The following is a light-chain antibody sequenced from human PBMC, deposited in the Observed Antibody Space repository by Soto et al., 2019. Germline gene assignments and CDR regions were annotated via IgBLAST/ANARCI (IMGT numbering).Light chain of an antibody. CDR1: QSISDT. Sequence: ELLLTESPATLSVTLRGRATLSCRASQSISDTLAWYQQIPGQAPRLLIFGASTRAPGFPARFSGSGSGTDFTLTISSLQSENFAVYYCQQYNNWPWTFGQGTKVDI. CDR3: QQYNNWPWT. V-gene: IGKV3-15*01. CDR2: GAS. J-gene: IGKJ1*01.